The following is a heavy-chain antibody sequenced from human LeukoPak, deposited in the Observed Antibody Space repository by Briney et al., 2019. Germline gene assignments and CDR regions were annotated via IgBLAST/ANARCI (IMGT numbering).Heavy chain of an antibody. V-gene: IGHV4-59*01. CDR2: IYYSGST. D-gene: IGHD2-15*01. Sequence: SETLSLTCTVPGGSISSYYWSWIRQPPGKGLEWIGYIYYSGSTNYNPSLKSRVTISVDTSKNQFSLKLSSVTAADTAVYYCARGAKCSGGSCYLYNWFDPWGQGTLVTVSS. J-gene: IGHJ5*02. CDR3: ARGAKCSGGSCYLYNWFDP. CDR1: GGSISSYY.